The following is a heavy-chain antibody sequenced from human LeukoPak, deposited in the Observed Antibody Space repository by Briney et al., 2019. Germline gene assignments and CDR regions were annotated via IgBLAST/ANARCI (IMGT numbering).Heavy chain of an antibody. CDR3: ASQILNSFDP. CDR1: GYTFTTYA. D-gene: IGHD2/OR15-2a*01. CDR2: INAGNRDT. V-gene: IGHV1-3*01. Sequence: GASVKVSCKGSGYTFTTYALHWVRQAPGQRLEGMGWINAGNRDTKYSQKFQSTVTITRDTSASTAYMELSSLRSEDTAVYYCASQILNSFDPWGQGTLVTVSS. J-gene: IGHJ5*02.